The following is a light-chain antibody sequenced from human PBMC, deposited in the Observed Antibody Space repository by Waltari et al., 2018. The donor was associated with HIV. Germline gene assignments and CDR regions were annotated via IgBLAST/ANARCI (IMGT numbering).Light chain of an antibody. CDR2: ENS. CDR3: SSYAGSDNRVV. J-gene: IGLJ2*01. CDR1: ELGNKY. Sequence: SYDLTQEPSVSVSPGQAASISCSGDELGNKYVSWYQQKAGQSPVRVIYENSKRPSGVPERFSGSKSGNTASLTVSGLQAEDEADYYCSSYAGSDNRVVFGGGTKLTVL. V-gene: IGLV3-1*01.